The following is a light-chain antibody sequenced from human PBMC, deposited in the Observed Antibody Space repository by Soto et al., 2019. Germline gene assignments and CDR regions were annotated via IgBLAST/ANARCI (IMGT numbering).Light chain of an antibody. CDR2: TAS. J-gene: IGKJ4*01. Sequence: EMVLTQSPATLSLSPGESATLSCRASQNVGLNFAWYQQKSGQPPRLLIHTASSRATGIPARFSGSGSWTDFTLAISGLVPEDIAVYYCQARGRWPRATFGGGTKVEMK. CDR3: QARGRWPRAT. V-gene: IGKV3-11*01. CDR1: QNVGLN.